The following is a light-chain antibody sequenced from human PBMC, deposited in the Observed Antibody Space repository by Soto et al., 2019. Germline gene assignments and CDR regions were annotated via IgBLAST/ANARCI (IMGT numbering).Light chain of an antibody. V-gene: IGLV1-47*02. CDR2: SNN. CDR3: ASWDDRLGAVI. Sequence: QSVLTQPPSASGTPGQRVFISCSGSSSNIGGTNYAYWYQQRPGAAPKLLMHSNNLRPSGVPERISGSKSGTSASLAISGLRSEDEAVYYCASWDDRLGAVIFGGGTKLTVL. J-gene: IGLJ2*01. CDR1: SSNIGGTNY.